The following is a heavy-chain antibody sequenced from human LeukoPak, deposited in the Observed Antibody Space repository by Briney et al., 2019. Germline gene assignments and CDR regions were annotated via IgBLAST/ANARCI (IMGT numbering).Heavy chain of an antibody. J-gene: IGHJ4*02. CDR2: IVGSGGNT. D-gene: IGHD3-16*01. CDR1: GFTFSTTD. V-gene: IGHV3-23*01. CDR3: AKVGWANF. Sequence: PGGSLRLSCAAYGFTFSTTDMSWVRQAPGKGLEWVSGIVGSGGNTYYADFVKGRFTISRDNSKNTLYLQMDSLRDEDTAVYHCAKVGWANFWGQGTLVTVFS.